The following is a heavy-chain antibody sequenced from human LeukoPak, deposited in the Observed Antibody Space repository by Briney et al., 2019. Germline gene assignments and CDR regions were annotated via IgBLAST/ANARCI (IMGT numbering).Heavy chain of an antibody. J-gene: IGHJ5*02. V-gene: IGHV4-34*01. CDR2: INHSGST. D-gene: IGHD3-10*01. CDR1: GGSFSGYY. CDR3: ARGSGRATITMVRGVINNWFDP. Sequence: SETLSLTCAVYGGSFSGYYWSWIRQPPGKGLEWIGEINHSGSTNYNPSLKSRVTISVDTSKNQFSLKLSSVTAADTAVYYCARGSGRATITMVRGVINNWFDPWGQGTLVTVSS.